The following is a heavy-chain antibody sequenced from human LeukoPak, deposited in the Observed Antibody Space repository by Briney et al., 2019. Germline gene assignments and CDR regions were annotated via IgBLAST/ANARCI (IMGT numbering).Heavy chain of an antibody. Sequence: SETLSLTCTVSGGSISSSSYYWSWIRQPPGKGLEWIGYIYHSGSTYYNPSLKSRVTISVDRSKNQFSLKLSSVTAADTAVYYCARAGIAVAAHFDYWGQGTLVTVSS. CDR2: IYHSGST. V-gene: IGHV4-30-2*01. J-gene: IGHJ4*02. D-gene: IGHD6-19*01. CDR1: GGSISSSSYY. CDR3: ARAGIAVAAHFDY.